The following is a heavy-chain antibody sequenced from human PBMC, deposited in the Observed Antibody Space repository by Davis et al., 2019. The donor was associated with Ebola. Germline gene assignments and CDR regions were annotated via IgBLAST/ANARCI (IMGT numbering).Heavy chain of an antibody. CDR3: ARDPAAFDY. CDR1: GFTFSSYA. Sequence: GGSLRLSCAASGFTFSSYAMSWVRQAPGKGLEWVANIKQDGSEKYYVDSVKGRFTISRDNAKNSLYLQMNSLRAEDTAVYYCARDPAAFDYWGQGTLVTVSS. J-gene: IGHJ4*02. V-gene: IGHV3-7*01. CDR2: IKQDGSEK.